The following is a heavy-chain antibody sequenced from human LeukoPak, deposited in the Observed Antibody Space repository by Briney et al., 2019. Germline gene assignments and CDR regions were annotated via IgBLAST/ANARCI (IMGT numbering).Heavy chain of an antibody. D-gene: IGHD5-24*01. Sequence: GGSLRLSCSASGFTFSIAAMHWVRQGPGKGLQYVSVISGNGVSSYADSVKGRFIISRDNSKNTMYLQMSSLRAEDTAVYYCVGDGRDGYNKYFYHWGQGTLVTVSS. CDR2: ISGNGVS. V-gene: IGHV3-64D*06. CDR1: GFTFSIAA. J-gene: IGHJ1*01. CDR3: VGDGRDGYNKYFYH.